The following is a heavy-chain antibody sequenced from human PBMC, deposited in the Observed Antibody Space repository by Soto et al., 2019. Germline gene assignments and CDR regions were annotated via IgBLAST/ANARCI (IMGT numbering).Heavy chain of an antibody. CDR3: STGISCPRYMCPFSIYGLDV. Sequence: RGESLKISCQASGDNFGDNFTSYWVTWVRQVPGKGLEWMGRIAPGDSHTNYSPSFEGHVTISADKSIRTAYMRWNSLKTSDTAIYYCSTGISCPRYMCPFSIYGLDVWGQGTTVTVSS. J-gene: IGHJ6*02. CDR2: IAPGDSHT. CDR1: GDNFGDNFTSYW. V-gene: IGHV5-10-1*01. D-gene: IGHD3-16*02.